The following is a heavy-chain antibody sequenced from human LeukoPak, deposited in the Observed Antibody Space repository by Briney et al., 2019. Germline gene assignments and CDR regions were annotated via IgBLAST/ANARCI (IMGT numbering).Heavy chain of an antibody. Sequence: GGSLRLSCAASEFTFSIYWMSWVRQAPGKGLEWVANINQDGSDPYYVDSVKGRFTISRDNAKNSLYLQMNSLRAEDTAVYYCARSPATGTVDYWGQGTLVTVSS. CDR2: INQDGSDP. V-gene: IGHV3-7*01. D-gene: IGHD1-1*01. CDR3: ARSPATGTVDY. CDR1: EFTFSIYW. J-gene: IGHJ4*02.